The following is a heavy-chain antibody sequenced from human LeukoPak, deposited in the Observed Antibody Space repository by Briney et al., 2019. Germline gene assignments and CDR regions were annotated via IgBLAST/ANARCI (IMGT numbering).Heavy chain of an antibody. CDR1: GYTFTSYD. V-gene: IGHV1-8*01. Sequence: ASVKVSCKASGYTFTSYDINWVRQATGQGLEWMGWMNPNSGNTGYAQKFQGRVTMTRNTSISTAYMELSSLRSEDTAVYYCARPNCSGGSCYDRSFDYWGQGTLVTVSS. D-gene: IGHD2-15*01. J-gene: IGHJ4*02. CDR2: MNPNSGNT. CDR3: ARPNCSGGSCYDRSFDY.